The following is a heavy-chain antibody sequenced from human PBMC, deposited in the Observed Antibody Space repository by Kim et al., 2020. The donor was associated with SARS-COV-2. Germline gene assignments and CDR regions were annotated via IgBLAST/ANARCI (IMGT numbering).Heavy chain of an antibody. Sequence: ASVKVSCKVSGYTLTAFSMHWVRQAPGKGLEWMGGFDPEDGETIYAQKFQGRVTMTEDTSTDTAYMELSSLRSEDTAVYYCATGPVAGTVLWFDPWGQGTLVTVSS. D-gene: IGHD6-19*01. CDR3: ATGPVAGTVLWFDP. CDR2: FDPEDGET. V-gene: IGHV1-24*01. J-gene: IGHJ5*02. CDR1: GYTLTAFS.